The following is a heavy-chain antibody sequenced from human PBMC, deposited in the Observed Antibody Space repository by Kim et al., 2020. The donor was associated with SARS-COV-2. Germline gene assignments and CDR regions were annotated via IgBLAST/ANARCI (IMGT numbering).Heavy chain of an antibody. D-gene: IGHD3-22*01. CDR2: IYYSGST. CDR1: GCSISSSSYY. J-gene: IGHJ4*01. Sequence: FETLSLTCTVSGCSISSSSYYWGWIRQPPGKGLEWIGSIYYSGSTYYNPSIKSRVTISVDTYKNQFSLKLSSVTAAATAVYYCASHRISIIVLKHSCDY. CDR3: ASHRISIIVLKHSCDY. V-gene: IGHV4-39*01.